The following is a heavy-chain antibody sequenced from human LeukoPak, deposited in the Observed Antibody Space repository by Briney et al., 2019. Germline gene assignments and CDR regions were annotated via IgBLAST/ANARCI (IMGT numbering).Heavy chain of an antibody. Sequence: GASVTVSCKASGYTFTGYYMHWVRQAPAQGLEWMGWINPNSGGTNYAQKFQGRVTMTRDTSISTAYMELSRLRSDDTAVYYCPRGHEGTATGLDTWGQRTPVTVSS. CDR2: INPNSGGT. CDR3: PRGHEGTATGLDT. CDR1: GYTFTGYY. D-gene: IGHD5-18*01. J-gene: IGHJ5*02. V-gene: IGHV1-2*02.